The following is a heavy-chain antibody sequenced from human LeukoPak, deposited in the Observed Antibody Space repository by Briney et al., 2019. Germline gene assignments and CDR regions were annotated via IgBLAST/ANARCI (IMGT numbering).Heavy chain of an antibody. D-gene: IGHD4-17*01. J-gene: IGHJ4*02. V-gene: IGHV4-61*01. Sequence: SETLSLTCTVSGGSVSSGSYYWSWIRQLPGKGLEWIGYIYYSGSTNYNPSLKSRVTISVDTSKNQFSLKLSSVTAADTAVYYCARVHTTVTTYYFDYWGQGTLVTVSS. CDR3: ARVHTTVTTYYFDY. CDR1: GGSVSSGSYY. CDR2: IYYSGST.